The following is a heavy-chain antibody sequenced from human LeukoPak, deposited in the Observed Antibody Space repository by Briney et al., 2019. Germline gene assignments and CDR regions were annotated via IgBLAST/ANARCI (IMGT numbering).Heavy chain of an antibody. CDR1: GGSISDYY. CDR2: FYNSGSS. D-gene: IGHD3-16*01. CDR3: TRGAGWLIDY. Sequence: SQTLSLTCTVSGGSISDYYRGWIRQPPGKGLEWIGYFYNSGSSTYNPSLKSRVTISVDTSKEQFSLKVNSVTAADTAVYYCTRGAGWLIDYWGQGILVTVSS. J-gene: IGHJ4*02. V-gene: IGHV4-59*01.